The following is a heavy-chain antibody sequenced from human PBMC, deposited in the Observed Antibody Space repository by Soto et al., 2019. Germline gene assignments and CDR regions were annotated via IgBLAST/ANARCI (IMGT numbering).Heavy chain of an antibody. CDR3: ARDRYYDSSGYLNWFDP. D-gene: IGHD3-22*01. Sequence: PSETLSLTCTVSGGSISSYYWSWIRQPAGKGLEWIGRIYTSGSTNYNPSLKSRVTMSVDTSKNQFSLKLSSVTAADTAVYYCARDRYYDSSGYLNWFDPWGQGTLVTVS. V-gene: IGHV4-4*07. CDR1: GGSISSYY. J-gene: IGHJ5*02. CDR2: IYTSGST.